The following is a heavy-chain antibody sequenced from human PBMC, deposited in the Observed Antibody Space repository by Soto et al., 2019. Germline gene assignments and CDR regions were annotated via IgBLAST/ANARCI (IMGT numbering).Heavy chain of an antibody. J-gene: IGHJ3*02. CDR2: ILPMLDIT. D-gene: IGHD6-13*01. Sequence: VQLVHSGAEVKKPGSSVKVSCKASGGTFSTYTIIWVRQAPGQGLEWMGRILPMLDITNSAQRFQGRVTITADKSTSTAYLELSSLRSEDTAVYYCTLGSWSAETFDIWGRGTMVTVSS. V-gene: IGHV1-69*02. CDR3: TLGSWSAETFDI. CDR1: GGTFSTYT.